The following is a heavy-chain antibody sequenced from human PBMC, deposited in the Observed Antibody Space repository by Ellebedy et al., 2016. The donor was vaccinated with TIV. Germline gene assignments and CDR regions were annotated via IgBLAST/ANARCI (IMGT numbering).Heavy chain of an antibody. Sequence: MPSETLSLTCSVSGDYVSSSSYYWGWVRQPPGKGLEWIGSVYYTGYTYNNPSLKSRVTMSVDTSKDQFSLKLSSVTAADTAVFYCARTSYYDSSGYPLFDYWGQGTLVTVSS. CDR2: VYYTGYT. J-gene: IGHJ4*02. CDR1: GDYVSSSSYY. D-gene: IGHD3-22*01. V-gene: IGHV4-39*01. CDR3: ARTSYYDSSGYPLFDY.